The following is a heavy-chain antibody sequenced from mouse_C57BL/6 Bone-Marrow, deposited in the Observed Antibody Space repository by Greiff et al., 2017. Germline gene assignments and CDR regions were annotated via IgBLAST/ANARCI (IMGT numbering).Heavy chain of an antibody. CDR2: INPGSGGT. J-gene: IGHJ2*01. V-gene: IGHV1-54*01. D-gene: IGHD4-1*01. Sequence: QVQLKQSGAELVRPGTSVKVSCKASGYAFTNYLIEWVKQRPGQGLEWIGVINPGSGGTNYNEKFKGKATLTADKSSSTAYMQLSSLTSEDSAVYFCARSGLGRLYFDYWGQGTTLTVSS. CDR3: ARSGLGRLYFDY. CDR1: GYAFTNYL.